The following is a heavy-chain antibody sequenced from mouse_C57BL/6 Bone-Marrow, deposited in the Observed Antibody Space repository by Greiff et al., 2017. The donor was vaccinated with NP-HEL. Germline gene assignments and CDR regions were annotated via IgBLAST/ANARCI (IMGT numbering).Heavy chain of an antibody. J-gene: IGHJ4*01. CDR3: AREGSTMVTTGAMDY. CDR1: GYTFTSYG. Sequence: VQLQESGAELARPGASVKLSCKASGYTFTSYGISWVKQRTGQGLEWIGEIYPRSGNTYYNEKFKGKATLTADKSSSTAYMELRSLTSEDSAVYFCAREGSTMVTTGAMDYWGQGTSVTVSS. CDR2: IYPRSGNT. D-gene: IGHD2-2*01. V-gene: IGHV1-81*01.